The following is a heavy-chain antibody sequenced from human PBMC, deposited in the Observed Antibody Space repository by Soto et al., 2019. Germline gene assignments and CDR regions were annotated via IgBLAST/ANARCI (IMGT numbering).Heavy chain of an antibody. CDR1: GGTFSSYT. CDR2: IIPILGIP. Sequence: QVQLVQSGAEVKKPGSSVKVSCKDSGGTFSSYTISWVRQAPGQGLEWMGRIIPILGIPNYAQKFQGRVTITADKSTSTAYMELSSLRSEDTAVYYCARFRGSCGMDVWGQGTTVTVSS. J-gene: IGHJ6*02. D-gene: IGHD3-10*01. CDR3: ARFRGSCGMDV. V-gene: IGHV1-69*02.